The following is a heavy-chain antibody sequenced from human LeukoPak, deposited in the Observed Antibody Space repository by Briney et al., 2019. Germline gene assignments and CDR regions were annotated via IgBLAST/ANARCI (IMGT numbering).Heavy chain of an antibody. D-gene: IGHD2-2*01. V-gene: IGHV4-59*01. CDR2: IYYSGST. CDR3: ARSRKYQLLYYYYMDV. J-gene: IGHJ6*03. Sequence: SETLSLTCTVSGGSISSYYWSWIRQPPGKGLEWIGYIYYSGSTNYNPSLKSRVTISVDTSKNQFSLKLSSVTAADTAVYYCARSRKYQLLYYYYMDVWGKGTTVTVSS. CDR1: GGSISSYY.